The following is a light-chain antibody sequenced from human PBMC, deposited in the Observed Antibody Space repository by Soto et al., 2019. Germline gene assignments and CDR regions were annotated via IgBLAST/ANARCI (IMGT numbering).Light chain of an antibody. CDR3: QQYDTSPRT. J-gene: IGKJ1*01. V-gene: IGKV3-20*01. CDR2: AAS. CDR1: QSVSSY. Sequence: EIVMTQSPATVSVSPGERVTLSCRASQSVSSYLAWYQQKPGQAPRILIYAASSRATGIPDRFSGSGSETDFTPTISRLEPEDSAVYYCQQYDTSPRTFGQGTKVDI.